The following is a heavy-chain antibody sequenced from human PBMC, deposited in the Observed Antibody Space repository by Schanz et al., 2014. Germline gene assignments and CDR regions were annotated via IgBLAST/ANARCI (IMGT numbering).Heavy chain of an antibody. CDR2: IGTAGDT. Sequence: EVQLVESGGGLVQPGGSLRLSCEASGFSLRNHDMHWVRQATGAGLEWVSAIGTAGDTFYLDSVKGRFTISRENAKNSLYLQMNSLRAGDTAVYYCARGTDWNLHYWGQGALVTVSA. CDR3: ARGTDWNLHY. D-gene: IGHD1-1*01. V-gene: IGHV3-13*04. J-gene: IGHJ4*02. CDR1: GFSLRNHD.